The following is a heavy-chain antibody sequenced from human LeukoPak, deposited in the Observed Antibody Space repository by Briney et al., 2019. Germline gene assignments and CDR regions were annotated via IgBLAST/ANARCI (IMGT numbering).Heavy chain of an antibody. CDR2: INPNSGGT. CDR3: ARDPGYQLLLGSWFDP. J-gene: IGHJ5*02. V-gene: IGHV1-2*02. D-gene: IGHD2-2*01. CDR1: GYTFSDYY. Sequence: ASVKVSCKASGYTFSDYYMHWVRQAPGQGLEWMGWINPNSGGTNYAQNFQGRVTMTRDTSISTAYMELSRLRSDDTAVYYCARDPGYQLLLGSWFDPWGQGTLVTVSS.